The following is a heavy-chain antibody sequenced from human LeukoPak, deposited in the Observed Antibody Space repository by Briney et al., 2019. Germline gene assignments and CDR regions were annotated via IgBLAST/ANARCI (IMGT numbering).Heavy chain of an antibody. CDR1: GFTFDDYG. CDR2: INWNGGSI. CDR3: ARGSSGSYFYFDY. Sequence: GGSLRLSCAASGFTFDDYGTSWVRQGPGKGLEWVSGINWNGGSIGYADSVKGRFTISRDNAKNSLYLQMNSLRVEDTALYYCARGSSGSYFYFDYWGQGNVVTVSS. J-gene: IGHJ4*02. D-gene: IGHD1-26*01. V-gene: IGHV3-20*04.